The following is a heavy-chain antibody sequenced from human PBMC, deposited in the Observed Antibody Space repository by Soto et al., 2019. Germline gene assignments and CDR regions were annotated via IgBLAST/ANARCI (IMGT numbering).Heavy chain of an antibody. CDR1: GYTFTGYY. D-gene: IGHD1-26*01. J-gene: IGHJ4*02. CDR2: INPNSGGT. Sequence: QVQLVQSGAEVKKPGASVKVSCKASGYTFTGYYMHWVRQAPGQGLEWMGWINPNSGGTNYAQKFQGRVTMTRDTPNTTADMELSGLSSDATAVYYGPSHLYGGRGGWGQGTLVTVSS. CDR3: PSHLYGGRGG. V-gene: IGHV1-2*02.